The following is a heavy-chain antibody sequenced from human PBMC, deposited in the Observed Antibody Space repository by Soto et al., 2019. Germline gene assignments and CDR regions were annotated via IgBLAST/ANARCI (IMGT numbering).Heavy chain of an antibody. Sequence: GGSLRLSCAASGFTFSSYAMSWVRQAPGKGLEWVSAISGSGGSTYYADSVKGRFAISRGNSKNTLYLQMNSLRAEDTAVYYCAKMAGYSSSWYVLEAYYYYYYGMDVWGQGTTVTVSS. J-gene: IGHJ6*02. D-gene: IGHD6-13*01. CDR2: ISGSGGST. CDR1: GFTFSSYA. CDR3: AKMAGYSSSWYVLEAYYYYYYGMDV. V-gene: IGHV3-23*01.